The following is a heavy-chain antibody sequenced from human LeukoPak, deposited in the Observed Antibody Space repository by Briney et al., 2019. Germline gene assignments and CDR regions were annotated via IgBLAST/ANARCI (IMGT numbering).Heavy chain of an antibody. V-gene: IGHV4-59*08. J-gene: IGHJ2*01. D-gene: IGHD4-23*01. CDR1: GGSINGYY. Sequence: SETLSLTCTVSGGSINGYYWIWLPQPPRKGLEWIGYTYYSGSTNYNPSLKSRVTISQDTSKNQFSLKLSSVTAADTAVYYCARHWMAVAPYWYFDLWGRGTLVTVSS. CDR2: TYYSGST. CDR3: ARHWMAVAPYWYFDL.